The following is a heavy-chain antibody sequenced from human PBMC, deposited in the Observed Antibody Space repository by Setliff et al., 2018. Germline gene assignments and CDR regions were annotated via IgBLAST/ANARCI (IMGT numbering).Heavy chain of an antibody. CDR2: IHYSGSP. D-gene: IGHD1-26*01. J-gene: IGHJ3*02. CDR1: GGSISSYY. Sequence: PSETLSLTCTVSGGSISSYYWNWIRQPPGKGLEWIGYIHYSGSPNYHPSLKSRVSTSVDTSQNQISLKLISVSAADTAVYYCARWGENSGRPDWRAFDIWGQGTMVTVSS. CDR3: ARWGENSGRPDWRAFDI. V-gene: IGHV4-59*01.